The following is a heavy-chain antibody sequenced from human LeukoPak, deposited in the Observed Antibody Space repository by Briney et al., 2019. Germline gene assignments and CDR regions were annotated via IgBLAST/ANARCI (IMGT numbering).Heavy chain of an antibody. D-gene: IGHD3-10*01. CDR3: ATHGRGPYYSGSGSYAYFDY. V-gene: IGHV3-7*01. CDR1: GFTFGRSW. J-gene: IGHJ4*02. CDR2: IKEDGSVR. Sequence: PGGSLRLSCGVSGFTFGRSWMSWVRQTPAKGLEFVANIKEDGSVRNYVDSVQGRFTISRDNAKNSLYLHMNSLRAEDTAVYYCATHGRGPYYSGSGSYAYFDYWGQGNLVTVSS.